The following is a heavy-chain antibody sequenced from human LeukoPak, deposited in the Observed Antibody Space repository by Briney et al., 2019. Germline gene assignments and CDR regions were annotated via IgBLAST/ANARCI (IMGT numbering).Heavy chain of an antibody. Sequence: GSLRLSCVASGFTFSNYAVSWVRQAPGKRLEWVSTISGSSGSTYYADSVKGRFTISRDNSRNTLFLQMNSLGAEDTALYYCAKVRFGHLGSFDYWGQGTLVTVSS. CDR2: ISGSSGST. CDR1: GFTFSNYA. J-gene: IGHJ4*02. D-gene: IGHD3-16*01. CDR3: AKVRFGHLGSFDY. V-gene: IGHV3-23*01.